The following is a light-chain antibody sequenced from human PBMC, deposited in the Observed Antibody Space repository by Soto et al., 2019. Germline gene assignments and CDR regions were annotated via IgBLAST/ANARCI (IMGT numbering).Light chain of an antibody. Sequence: QSALTQPASVSGSPGQSITISCTGTSSDVGGYNYVSWYQQHPGKAPKFMIYDVSNRPSGVSNRFSGSKSGNTASLTISGLQAEDEDDYYCSSYSSSSTPYVFGTGTKLTVL. CDR1: SSDVGGYNY. CDR3: SSYSSSSTPYV. V-gene: IGLV2-14*01. CDR2: DVS. J-gene: IGLJ1*01.